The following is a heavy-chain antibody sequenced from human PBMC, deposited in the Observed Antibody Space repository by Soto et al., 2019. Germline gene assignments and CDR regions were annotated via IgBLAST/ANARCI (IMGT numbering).Heavy chain of an antibody. CDR3: VRTSLVVAAATREDY. D-gene: IGHD2-15*01. Sequence: EVQLVESGGGLVQPGGSLRLSCAASGFTFSSYWMQWVRQARGKGLVWVSRINSDGSSTSYADSVKGRFTISIDNAKNTLYLQMNSLRAEDTAVYYCVRTSLVVAAATREDYWGQGTLVSVSS. CDR2: INSDGSST. V-gene: IGHV3-74*02. CDR1: GFTFSSYW. J-gene: IGHJ4*02.